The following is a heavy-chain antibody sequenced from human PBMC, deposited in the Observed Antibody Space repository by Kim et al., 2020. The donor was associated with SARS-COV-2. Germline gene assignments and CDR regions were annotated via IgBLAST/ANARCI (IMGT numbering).Heavy chain of an antibody. CDR3: VRGPWGDTYDY. CDR2: INSKDGDT. CDR1: GDTSIKSG. Sequence: ASVKVSCKTSGDTSIKSGISWVRQAPGQGLEWMGWINSKDGDTKYALNFQDRVTMTTDSSTSTAYMELRSLNSDDTAVYYCVRGPWGDTYDYWGQGTMVT. V-gene: IGHV1-18*01. D-gene: IGHD3-16*01. J-gene: IGHJ4*02.